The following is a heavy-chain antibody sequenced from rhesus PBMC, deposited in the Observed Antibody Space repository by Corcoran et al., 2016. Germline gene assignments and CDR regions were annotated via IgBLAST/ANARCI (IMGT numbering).Heavy chain of an antibody. CDR3: TRGGSGSYSPFDY. D-gene: IGHD3-16*01. V-gene: IGHV1-180*01. CDR2: ISPYNGKK. CDR1: GYTFTSYY. J-gene: IGHJ4*01. Sequence: QVQLVQSGAEIKQPGASVKLSCKASGYTFTSYYMHWVRQAPGQGLEWIGLISPYNGKKGYAQNFQGRVTITTDTSTSTGYMELSSLRSEDTAVYYCTRGGSGSYSPFDYWGQGVLVTVSS.